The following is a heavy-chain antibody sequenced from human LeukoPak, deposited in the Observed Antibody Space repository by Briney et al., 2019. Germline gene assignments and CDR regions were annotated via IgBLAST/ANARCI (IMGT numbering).Heavy chain of an antibody. J-gene: IGHJ4*02. V-gene: IGHV3-23*01. CDR1: GFTFSSYG. D-gene: IGHD6-13*01. Sequence: PGGSLRLSCAASGFTFSSYGMSWVRQAPGKGLEWVSAISGSGGSTYYADSVKGRFTISRGNAKNSLYLQMNSLRAEDTAVYYCARAKDSIAAAGTISDYWGQGTLVTVSS. CDR3: ARAKDSIAAAGTISDY. CDR2: ISGSGGST.